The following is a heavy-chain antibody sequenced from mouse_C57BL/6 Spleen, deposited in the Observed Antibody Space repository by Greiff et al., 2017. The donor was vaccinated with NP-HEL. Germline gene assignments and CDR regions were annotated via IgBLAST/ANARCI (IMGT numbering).Heavy chain of an antibody. D-gene: IGHD2-3*01. J-gene: IGHJ2*01. Sequence: VKLVESGGDLVKPGGSLKLSCAASGFTFSSYGMSWVRQTPDKRLEWVATISSGGSYTYYPDSVKGRFTISRDNAKNTLYLQMSRLKSEDTAMYYCARLDGYYFDYWGQGTTLTVSS. CDR1: GFTFSSYG. V-gene: IGHV5-6*01. CDR2: ISSGGSYT. CDR3: ARLDGYYFDY.